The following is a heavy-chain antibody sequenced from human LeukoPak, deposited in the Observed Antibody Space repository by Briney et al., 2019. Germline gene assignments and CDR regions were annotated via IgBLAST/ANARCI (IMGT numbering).Heavy chain of an antibody. CDR2: ISHSGST. J-gene: IGHJ6*02. CDR1: GGSISSYY. V-gene: IGHV4-34*01. Sequence: PSETLSLTCTVSGGSISSYYWSWIRQPPGKGLEWIGQISHSGSTNSNPSLKSRVTISLDTSKNQFSLKVSSVTAADTAVYYCARLFGVITNMHYYYGMDVWGQGTTVTVSS. CDR3: ARLFGVITNMHYYYGMDV. D-gene: IGHD3-3*01.